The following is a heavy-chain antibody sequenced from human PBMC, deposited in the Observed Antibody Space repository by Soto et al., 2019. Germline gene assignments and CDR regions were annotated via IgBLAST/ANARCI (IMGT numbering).Heavy chain of an antibody. V-gene: IGHV3-9*01. CDR1: GFTLDDYA. Sequence: EVQLVESGGGLVQPGRSLRLSCAASGFTLDDYAMHWVRQAPEKGLEWVSGISWNSGSIGYADSVKGRFTISRDNAKNSLYLQMNSLRADDTALYYCAKDKRSYYYYGMDVWGQGTTVTVSS. J-gene: IGHJ6*02. CDR2: ISWNSGSI. CDR3: AKDKRSYYYYGMDV.